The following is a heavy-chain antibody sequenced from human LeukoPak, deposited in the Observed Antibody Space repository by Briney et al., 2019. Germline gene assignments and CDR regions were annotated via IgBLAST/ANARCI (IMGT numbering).Heavy chain of an antibody. CDR2: IYTSGST. J-gene: IGHJ4*02. CDR3: AKYFAATGESHLDH. V-gene: IGHV4-61*02. Sequence: PSQTQSLTCTVSGGSISSGSYYWSWIRQPAGKGLEWIGRIYTSGSTNYNLSLKSRVTISVDTSKNQFSLKLSSVTAADTAVYYCAKYFAATGESHLDHWGQGSLVTVSS. CDR1: GGSISSGSYY. D-gene: IGHD6-13*01.